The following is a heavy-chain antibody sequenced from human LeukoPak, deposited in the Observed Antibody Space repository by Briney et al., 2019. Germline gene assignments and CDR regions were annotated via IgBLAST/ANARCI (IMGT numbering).Heavy chain of an antibody. D-gene: IGHD3-22*01. Sequence: GGSLRLSYAASGFTFSSYGMHWVRQAPGKGLEWVAVIWYDGSNKYYADSVKGRFTISRDNSKNTLYLQMNSLRAEDTAVYYCARSGLYYYDSSGYYYWGQGTLVTVSS. J-gene: IGHJ4*02. CDR2: IWYDGSNK. V-gene: IGHV3-33*01. CDR3: ARSGLYYYDSSGYYY. CDR1: GFTFSSYG.